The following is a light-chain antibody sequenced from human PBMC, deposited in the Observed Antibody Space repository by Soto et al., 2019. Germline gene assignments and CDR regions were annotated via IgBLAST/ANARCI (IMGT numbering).Light chain of an antibody. CDR2: EGS. CDR3: CSYAGSSTFDVV. CDR1: SSDVGSYNL. V-gene: IGLV2-23*03. Sequence: QSVLTQPASVAGSPGQSITISCTGTSSDVGSYNLVSWYQQHPGKAPKLMSYEGSKRPSGVSNRFSGSKSGNTASLTISGLQAEDEADYYCCSYAGSSTFDVVFGVGTQLTVL. J-gene: IGLJ2*01.